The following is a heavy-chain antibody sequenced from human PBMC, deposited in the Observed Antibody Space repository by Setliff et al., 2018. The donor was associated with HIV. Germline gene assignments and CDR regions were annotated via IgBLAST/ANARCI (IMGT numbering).Heavy chain of an antibody. CDR2: IYTSGNA. V-gene: IGHV4-39*07. CDR1: GDSISSITYS. J-gene: IGHJ4*02. D-gene: IGHD3-3*01. Sequence: PSETLSLTCTVSGDSISSITYSWNWVRQLPGKGLEWIGHIYTSGNADYNPSLKSRVIISLDTSKKQFSLILRSVTAADTAVYFCARGLPRYDLWSGPSSRFDYWGQGTLVTVSS. CDR3: ARGLPRYDLWSGPSSRFDY.